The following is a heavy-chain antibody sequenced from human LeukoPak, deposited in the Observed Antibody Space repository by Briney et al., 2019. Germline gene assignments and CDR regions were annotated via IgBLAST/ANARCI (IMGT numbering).Heavy chain of an antibody. D-gene: IGHD5-12*01. V-gene: IGHV3-33*06. CDR3: AKMGRGRNFDY. CDR2: IWYGGSNK. Sequence: GGSLRLSCAASGFTFGSYGMHWVRQAPGKGLEWVAVIWYGGSNKYYADSVKGRFTISRDNSKNTLYLQMNSLRAEDTAVYYCAKMGRGRNFDYWGQGTLVTVSS. CDR1: GFTFGSYG. J-gene: IGHJ4*02.